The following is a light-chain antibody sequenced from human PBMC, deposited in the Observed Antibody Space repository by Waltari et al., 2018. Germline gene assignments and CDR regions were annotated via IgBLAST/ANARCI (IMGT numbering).Light chain of an antibody. Sequence: EIVLTQSPGTVSLSPGERATLSCRASQSVSNNYLAWYQQKPGQAPRLLIYDASNSATGVPDRFSGSGSGTDFTLTINRLEPEDFAVYYCQQYGSSPPVTFGQGTRLEIK. CDR2: DAS. V-gene: IGKV3-20*01. CDR3: QQYGSSPPVT. J-gene: IGKJ5*01. CDR1: QSVSNNY.